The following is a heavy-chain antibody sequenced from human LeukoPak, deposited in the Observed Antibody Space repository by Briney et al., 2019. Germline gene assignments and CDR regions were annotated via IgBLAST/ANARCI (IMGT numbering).Heavy chain of an antibody. CDR3: ARIQLWMRYFDY. CDR2: INHSGST. J-gene: IGHJ4*02. V-gene: IGHV4-34*01. D-gene: IGHD5-18*01. Sequence: SETLSLTCAVYGGSFSGYYWGWIRQPPGKGLEWIGGINHSGSTNYNPSLKSRVTISVDTSKNQFSLKLSSVTAADTAVYYCARIQLWMRYFDYWGQGTLVTVSS. CDR1: GGSFSGYY.